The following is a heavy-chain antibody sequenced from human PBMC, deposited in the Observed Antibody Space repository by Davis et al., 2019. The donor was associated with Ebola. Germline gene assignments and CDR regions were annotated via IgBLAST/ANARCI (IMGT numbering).Heavy chain of an antibody. CDR3: ARDGSDYYDSSGYQLFDY. D-gene: IGHD3-22*01. Sequence: PGGSLRLSCAASGFTFSSYSMNWVRQAPGKGLEWVSSISSSSSYIHYADSVKGRFTISRDNAKNSLYLQMNSLRAEDTAVYYCARDGSDYYDSSGYQLFDYWGQGTLVTVSS. V-gene: IGHV3-21*01. CDR2: ISSSSSYI. J-gene: IGHJ4*02. CDR1: GFTFSSYS.